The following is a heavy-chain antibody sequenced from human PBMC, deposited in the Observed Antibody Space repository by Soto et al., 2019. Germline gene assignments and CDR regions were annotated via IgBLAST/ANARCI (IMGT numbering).Heavy chain of an antibody. D-gene: IGHD3-10*01. CDR1: GRSIADSY. V-gene: IGHV4-59*01. CDR2: ISFSGTT. CDR3: ATGGGRFNYGMDV. J-gene: IGHJ6*02. Sequence: SETLSLTCTVSGRSIADSYCSWIRQSPGKRLEWIGYISFSGTTNYNPSLKSRVTMSVDTSKNEVSLKLSSVTAADTAVYYCATGGGRFNYGMDVWGQGTTVTVSS.